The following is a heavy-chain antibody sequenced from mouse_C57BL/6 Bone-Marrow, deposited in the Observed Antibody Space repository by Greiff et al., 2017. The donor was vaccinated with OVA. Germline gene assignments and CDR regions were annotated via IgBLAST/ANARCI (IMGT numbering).Heavy chain of an antibody. CDR1: GFTFSSYG. V-gene: IGHV5-6*01. J-gene: IGHJ4*01. CDR2: ISSGGSYI. Sequence: DVQRVESGGGLVKPGGSLKLSCAASGFTFSSYGMSWVRQTPDKRPEWVATISSGGSYIYYPDSVKGRFTISRDNAKNTLYLQMSSLKSEVTAMDYCTRHCEGGYYCAMDYWGQGTSVTVSA. CDR3: TRHCEGGYYCAMDY.